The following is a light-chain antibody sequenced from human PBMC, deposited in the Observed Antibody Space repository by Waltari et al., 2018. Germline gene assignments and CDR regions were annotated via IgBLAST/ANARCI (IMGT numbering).Light chain of an antibody. CDR3: QQSYSTPLT. V-gene: IGKV1-39*01. CDR1: QRISSY. CDR2: AAS. J-gene: IGKJ3*01. Sequence: DIQMTQSPSSLSASVGDRVTITCRASQRISSYLNWYQQKPGKAPKLLIYAASSLQGGVPSRFSGSGSGTDFTLTISSLQPEDFATYYCQQSYSTPLTFGPGTKVEIK.